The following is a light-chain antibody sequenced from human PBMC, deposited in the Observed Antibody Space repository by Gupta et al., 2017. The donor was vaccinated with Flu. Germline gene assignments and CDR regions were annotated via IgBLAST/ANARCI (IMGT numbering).Light chain of an antibody. V-gene: IGLV2-14*01. CDR2: EVS. CDR1: SSDIGNYNY. J-gene: IGLJ1*01. CDR3: SADTTVSTVV. Sequence: QSALTQPASVSGSPGQSLTISCTGTSSDIGNYNYVSWYQHHPGKAPKLIIYEVSSRPSGLSSRFSGSKSGNTASLTISGLQTEDEADYYCSADTTVSTVVFGTGTKVNVL.